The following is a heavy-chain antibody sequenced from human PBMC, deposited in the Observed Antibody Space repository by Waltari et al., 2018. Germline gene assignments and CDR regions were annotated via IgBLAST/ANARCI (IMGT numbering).Heavy chain of an antibody. D-gene: IGHD3-10*01. CDR1: GYTFTSYD. V-gene: IGHV1-8*01. CDR2: MNPNSGNT. CDR3: ARGGKVLLWFGEATSAFDI. Sequence: QVQLVQSGAEVKKPGASVKVSCKASGYTFTSYDINGLRRPTGQGLEWMGWMNPNSGNTGYAQKFQGRVTMTRNTSISTAYMELSSLRSEDTAVYYCARGGKVLLWFGEATSAFDIWGQGTMVTVSS. J-gene: IGHJ3*02.